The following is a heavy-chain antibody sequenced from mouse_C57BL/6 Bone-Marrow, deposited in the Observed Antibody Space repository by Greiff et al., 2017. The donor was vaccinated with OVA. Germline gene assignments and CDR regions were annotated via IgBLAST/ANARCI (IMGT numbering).Heavy chain of an antibody. CDR2: FHPYNDDT. CDR1: GYTFTTYP. D-gene: IGHD2-12*01. J-gene: IGHJ3*01. V-gene: IGHV1-47*01. CDR3: ARGEAYYSFSFAY. Sequence: VKVVESGAELVKPGASVKMSCKASGYTFTTYPIEWMKQNHGKSLEWIGNFHPYNDDTKYNEKFKGKATLTVEKSSSTVYLELSRLTSDDSAVYYCARGEAYYSFSFAYWGQGTLVTVSA.